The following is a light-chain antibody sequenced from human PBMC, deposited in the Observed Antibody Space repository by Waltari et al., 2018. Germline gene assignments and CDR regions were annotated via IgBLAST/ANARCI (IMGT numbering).Light chain of an antibody. CDR2: EDN. CDR1: ISDVGTYNL. V-gene: IGLV2-23*01. CDR3: CTYVGRTTSHVT. Sequence: QSALTQPASVSGSPGQSITISCTGTISDVGTYNLVSWYQQHPGKAPTLIIYEDNKRHSGVSGRLSGSKSGNTASLTISGLQAEDEADYYCCTYVGRTTSHVTFGGGTKLTVL. J-gene: IGLJ2*01.